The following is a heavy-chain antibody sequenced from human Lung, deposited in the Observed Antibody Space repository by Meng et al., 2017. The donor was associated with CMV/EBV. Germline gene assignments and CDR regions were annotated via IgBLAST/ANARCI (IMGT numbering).Heavy chain of an antibody. Sequence: SETLSPXCTVPGGSISSSSYYWGWIRQPPGKGLEWIGSIYYSGSTYYNPSLKSRATISVDTSKNQFSLKLSYVTAADTAVYYCANIFWSGYSPAEYYYGMDVWGQGTTVTVSS. D-gene: IGHD3-3*01. CDR2: IYYSGST. CDR3: ANIFWSGYSPAEYYYGMDV. V-gene: IGHV4-39*01. CDR1: GGSISSSSYY. J-gene: IGHJ6*02.